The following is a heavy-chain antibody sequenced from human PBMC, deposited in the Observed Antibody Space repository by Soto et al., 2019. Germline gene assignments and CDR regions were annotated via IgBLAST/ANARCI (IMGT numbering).Heavy chain of an antibody. V-gene: IGHV4-31*03. CDR2: IYYSGST. CDR3: ARVKGRNIVVVPAAMGIEVWFDP. D-gene: IGHD2-2*01. J-gene: IGHJ5*02. CDR1: GGSISSGGYY. Sequence: LSLTCTVSGGSISSGGYYWSWIRQHPGKGLEWIGYIYYSGSTYYNPSLKSRVTISVDTSKNQFSLKLSSVTAADTAVYYCARVKGRNIVVVPAAMGIEVWFDPWGQGTLVTVSS.